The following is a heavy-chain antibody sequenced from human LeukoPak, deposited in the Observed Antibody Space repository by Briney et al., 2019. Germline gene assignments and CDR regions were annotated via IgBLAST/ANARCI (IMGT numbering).Heavy chain of an antibody. CDR3: AREAVTTVVTPYYYYYMDV. V-gene: IGHV4-59*11. J-gene: IGHJ6*03. CDR2: IYYSGST. Sequence: SETLSLTCTVSGGSISSHYWSWIRRPPGKGLEWIGYIYYSGSTNYNPSLQSRVTISVDTSKNQFSLKLSSVTAADTAVYYCAREAVTTVVTPYYYYYMDVWGKGTTVTVSS. D-gene: IGHD4-23*01. CDR1: GGSISSHY.